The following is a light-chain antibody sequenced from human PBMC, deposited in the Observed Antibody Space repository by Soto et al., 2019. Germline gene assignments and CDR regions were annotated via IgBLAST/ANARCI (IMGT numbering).Light chain of an antibody. CDR3: SSYTSRYTFV. CDR1: SSDVGGYNY. Sequence: QSVLTQPASVSGSPGQSITISCSGTSSDVGGYNYVSWYQQHPGKAPKLMIYEVSNRPSGVSNRFSGSKSGNTASLTISGLQAEDEADYYCSSYTSRYTFVLGTGTKVTVL. CDR2: EVS. J-gene: IGLJ1*01. V-gene: IGLV2-14*01.